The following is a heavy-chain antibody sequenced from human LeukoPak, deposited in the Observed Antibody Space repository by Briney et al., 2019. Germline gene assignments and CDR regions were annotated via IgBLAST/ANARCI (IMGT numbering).Heavy chain of an antibody. Sequence: GGSLRLSCAASGFTFRSYGMHWVRQAPGKGLEGVAVIWYDGSNKYYADSVKGRFTISRDNSKNNLYLQMNTLRAEDTAVYYCAWGVAWRIRWGIDVWGQGTPVTVSS. CDR3: AWGVAWRIRWGIDV. CDR2: IWYDGSNK. V-gene: IGHV3-33*01. J-gene: IGHJ4*02. CDR1: GFTFRSYG. D-gene: IGHD7-27*01.